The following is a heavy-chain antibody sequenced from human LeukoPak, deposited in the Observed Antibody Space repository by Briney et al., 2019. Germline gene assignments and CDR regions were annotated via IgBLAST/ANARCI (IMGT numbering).Heavy chain of an antibody. D-gene: IGHD2-21*01. CDR2: IYHSGAT. V-gene: IGHV4-4*02. CDR1: GGSISSSSSIC. J-gene: IGHJ2*01. Sequence: PSETLSLTCAVSGGSISSSSSICWTWVRQPPGKGLEWIGEIYHSGATNYNPSLKSRVTMLLDKSKNQFSLKLNSVTAADTAVYYCARGDGESYWYFDLWGRGTLVTVSS. CDR3: ARGDGESYWYFDL.